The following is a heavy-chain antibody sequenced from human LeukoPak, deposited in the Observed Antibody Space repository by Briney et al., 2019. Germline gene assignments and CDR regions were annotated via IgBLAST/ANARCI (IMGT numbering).Heavy chain of an antibody. CDR2: VRYDGSNK. CDR3: ARGQHRVAYSDDAFDF. Sequence: GGSLRLSCAASGFTFSSYGMHWVRQAPGKGLEWVAFVRYDGSNKYYADSVKGRFTISRDNSKNTLYLQMNSLRAEDTAVYYCARGQHRVAYSDDAFDFWGQGTMVTVSS. J-gene: IGHJ3*01. CDR1: GFTFSSYG. D-gene: IGHD2-15*01. V-gene: IGHV3-30*02.